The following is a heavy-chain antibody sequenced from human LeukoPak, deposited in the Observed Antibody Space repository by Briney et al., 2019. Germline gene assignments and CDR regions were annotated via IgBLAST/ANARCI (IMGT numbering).Heavy chain of an antibody. CDR1: GGTFSSYA. J-gene: IGHJ6*02. D-gene: IGHD2-15*01. Sequence: ASVTVSCKASGGTFSSYAISWVRQAPGQGLEWMGRIIPILGIANYAQKFQGRVTITADKSTSTAYMELSSLRSEDTAVYYCARGYCSGGSCSPWDVWGQGTTVTVSS. V-gene: IGHV1-69*04. CDR3: ARGYCSGGSCSPWDV. CDR2: IIPILGIA.